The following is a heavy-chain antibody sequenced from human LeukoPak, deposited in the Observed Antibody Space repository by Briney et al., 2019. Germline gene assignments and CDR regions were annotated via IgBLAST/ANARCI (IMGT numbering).Heavy chain of an antibody. Sequence: SQTLSLTCAISGDSVSSNSAAWNWIRQSPSRGLEWLGRTYYRSKWYNDYAVSVKSRITINPDTSKNQFSLQLNSVTPEDTAVYYCARGVVVAASYYYYYMDVWGKGTTVTVSS. J-gene: IGHJ6*03. D-gene: IGHD2-15*01. V-gene: IGHV6-1*01. CDR1: GDSVSSNSAA. CDR2: TYYRSKWYN. CDR3: ARGVVVAASYYYYYMDV.